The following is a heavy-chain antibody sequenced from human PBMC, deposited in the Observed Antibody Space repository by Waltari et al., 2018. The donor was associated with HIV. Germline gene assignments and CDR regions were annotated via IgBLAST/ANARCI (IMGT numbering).Heavy chain of an antibody. V-gene: IGHV3-53*01. CDR1: GITVRSTY. D-gene: IGHD1-26*01. CDR3: ARDPRSSGYYGVDV. CDR2: IYSGGSR. J-gene: IGHJ6*02. Sequence: EVQLVESGGGLIETGGSLRLSCAPPGITVRSTYISWVSQAPGKGLGWVSVIYSGGSRYYADSVKGRFTISRDNSKNTVSLHMNSLRAEDTAVYYCARDPRSSGYYGVDVWGQGTAVTVSS.